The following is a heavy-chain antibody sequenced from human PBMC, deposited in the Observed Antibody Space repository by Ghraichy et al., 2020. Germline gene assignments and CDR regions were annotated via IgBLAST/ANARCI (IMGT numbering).Heavy chain of an antibody. CDR2: ISGSGRTT. D-gene: IGHD2-15*01. V-gene: IGHV3-23*01. J-gene: IGHJ5*02. CDR1: GFTFSSYT. Sequence: ETLSLTCAASGFTFSSYTMTWVRHAPGKGLEWVSTISGSGRTTYYADSVKGRFTMSRDNSENTLYLQMNSLRTEDAAIYYCAKAWGSCSGGTCPPYNWFDPGGQGTLVTVPS. CDR3: AKAWGSCSGGTCPPYNWFDP.